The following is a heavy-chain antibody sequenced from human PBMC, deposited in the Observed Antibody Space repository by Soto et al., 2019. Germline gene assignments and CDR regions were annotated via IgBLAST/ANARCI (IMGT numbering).Heavy chain of an antibody. Sequence: EASVKVSCKASGYTFTGYYMHWVRQAPGQGLEWMGWINPNSGGTNYAQKFQGRVTMTRDTSISTAYMELSRLRSDDTAVYYCARNPPPDIVARVYYYYYGMDVWGQGTTVTVSS. CDR1: GYTFTGYY. CDR2: INPNSGGT. D-gene: IGHD5-12*01. J-gene: IGHJ6*02. CDR3: ARNPPPDIVARVYYYYYGMDV. V-gene: IGHV1-2*02.